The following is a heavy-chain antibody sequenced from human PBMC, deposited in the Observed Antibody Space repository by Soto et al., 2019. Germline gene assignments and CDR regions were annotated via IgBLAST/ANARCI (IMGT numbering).Heavy chain of an antibody. CDR1: GFTFSSYA. V-gene: IGHV3-30-3*01. D-gene: IGHD6-6*01. Sequence: QVPLVESGGGVVQPGRSLRLSCAASGFTFSSYAMHWVRQAPGKGLEWVAVISYDGSNKYYADSVKGRFTISRDNSKNTLYLQMNSLRAEDTAVYYCAREGTGGGSSSPDGFDPWGQGTLVTVSS. CDR2: ISYDGSNK. CDR3: AREGTGGGSSSPDGFDP. J-gene: IGHJ5*02.